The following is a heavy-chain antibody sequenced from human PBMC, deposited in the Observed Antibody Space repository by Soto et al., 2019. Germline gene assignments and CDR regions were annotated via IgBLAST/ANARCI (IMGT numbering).Heavy chain of an antibody. CDR1: GGSFMSQA. J-gene: IGHJ6*04. CDR2: IIPFSGTV. Sequence: QVQLVQSGAEVKKPGSSVKVSCKASGGSFMSQAISWVRQAPGQGPEWMGGIIPFSGTVTYTQRFQGRLTLTADEPTKTAYMELSRLRSEDKAVYYCARGSYDTYAGFFGLAVWGKGTTVTVSA. D-gene: IGHD3-10*01. V-gene: IGHV1-69*01. CDR3: ARGSYDTYAGFFGLAV.